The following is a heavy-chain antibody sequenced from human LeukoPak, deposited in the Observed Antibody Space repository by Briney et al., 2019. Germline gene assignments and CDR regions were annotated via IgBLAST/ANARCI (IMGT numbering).Heavy chain of an antibody. Sequence: SVKVSCKASGGTFSSYAISWARQAPGQGLEWMGRIIPILGIANYAQKFQGRVTITADKSTSTAYMELSSLRSEDTAVYYCARDSFGVTTLESYYGMDVWGQGATVTVSS. CDR3: ARDSFGVTTLESYYGMDV. D-gene: IGHD4-17*01. J-gene: IGHJ6*02. CDR2: IIPILGIA. V-gene: IGHV1-69*04. CDR1: GGTFSSYA.